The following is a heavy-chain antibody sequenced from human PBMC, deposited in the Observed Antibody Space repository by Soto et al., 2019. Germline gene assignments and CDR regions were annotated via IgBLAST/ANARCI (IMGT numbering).Heavy chain of an antibody. CDR2: IYYSGST. Sequence: QVQLQESGPGLVKPSQTLSLTCTVSGGSISSGGYYWSWIRQHPGKGLEWIGYIYYSGSTYYNPSLTRRVTISVDTSKNQFSLKMSYGTGADTAVSYCARTASRSNRITFFGVHFDYWGQGTLVTVSS. D-gene: IGHD3-3*01. V-gene: IGHV4-31*03. CDR3: ARTASRSNRITFFGVHFDY. J-gene: IGHJ4*02. CDR1: GGSISSGGYY.